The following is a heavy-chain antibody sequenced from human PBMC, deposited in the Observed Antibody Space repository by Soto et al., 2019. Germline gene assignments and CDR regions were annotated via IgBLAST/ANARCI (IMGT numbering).Heavy chain of an antibody. D-gene: IGHD3-10*02. CDR3: AREYVGSDKNWFGP. CDR1: GGSISSGGYY. CDR2: IHYSGTT. J-gene: IGHJ5*02. Sequence: PSETLSLTCTVSGGSISSGGYYWSWIRQHPGKGLEWIGYIHYSGTTYYIPSLKSRITMSIDTSKNQFSLKLSSVTAADTAVYYCAREYVGSDKNWFGPWGQGTLVTVSS. V-gene: IGHV4-31*03.